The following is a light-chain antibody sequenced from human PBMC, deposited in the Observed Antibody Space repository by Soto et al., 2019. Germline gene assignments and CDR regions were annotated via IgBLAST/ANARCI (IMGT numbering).Light chain of an antibody. V-gene: IGLV1-47*01. CDR2: RNV. Sequence: QSVLTQPPSASGTPGQRVTISCSGSSSNIGTKYVYWYQQLPGMAPKLLISRNVQRPSGVPDRFSGSKSGTSASLAISGLRSEDEGVYYCATGDGSRRGVVFGGGTKLTVL. CDR1: SSNIGTKY. CDR3: ATGDGSRRGVV. J-gene: IGLJ2*01.